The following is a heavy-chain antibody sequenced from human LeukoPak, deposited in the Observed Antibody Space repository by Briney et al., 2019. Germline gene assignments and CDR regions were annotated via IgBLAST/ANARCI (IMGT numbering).Heavy chain of an antibody. Sequence: PSETLSLTCTVSGGSISSSSYYWGWIRQPPGKGLEWIGSIYYSGSTYYNPSLKSRVTISVDTSKNQFSLKLSSVTAADTAVYYCARGAIEPDIVVVPAASYFDYWGQGTLVTVSS. J-gene: IGHJ4*02. D-gene: IGHD2-2*01. V-gene: IGHV4-39*01. CDR2: IYYSGST. CDR3: ARGAIEPDIVVVPAASYFDY. CDR1: GGSISSSSYY.